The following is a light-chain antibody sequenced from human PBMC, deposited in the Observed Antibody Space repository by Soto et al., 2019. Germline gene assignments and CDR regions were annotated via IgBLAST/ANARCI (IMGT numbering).Light chain of an antibody. J-gene: IGKJ1*01. Sequence: EIVLTQSPATLSLSPGERATLSCRASQSVSSYLAWYQQKTGQAPRLLISRAVTRAIGIPDRFSGSGSGTGFTLTISSLEPEDFALYYCQQYGTTPWTFGQGTKV. V-gene: IGKV3-20*01. CDR1: QSVSSY. CDR2: RAV. CDR3: QQYGTTPWT.